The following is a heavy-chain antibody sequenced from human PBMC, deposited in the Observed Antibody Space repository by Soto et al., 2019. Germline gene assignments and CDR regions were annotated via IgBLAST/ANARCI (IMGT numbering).Heavy chain of an antibody. CDR3: AREGVAYCGADCADAVDS. J-gene: IGHJ3*02. CDR2: VYYTGIT. Sequence: SETLSLTCTVSGASVSNGLFYWSWIRQSPGQGLEWLGYVYYTGITNYNPSLRSRVTMPVDTSKNQFSLKLTSVTAADTAMFYCAREGVAYCGADCADAVDSWGQGTMVTV. V-gene: IGHV4-61*01. CDR1: GASVSNGLFY. D-gene: IGHD2-21*02.